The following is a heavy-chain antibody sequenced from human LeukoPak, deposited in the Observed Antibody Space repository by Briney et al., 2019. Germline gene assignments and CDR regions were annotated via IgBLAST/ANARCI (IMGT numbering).Heavy chain of an antibody. D-gene: IGHD3-10*01. Sequence: SETLSLTCAVYGGSFSGYYWSWIRQPPGKGLEWIGEINHSGSTNYNPSLKSRVAISVDTSKNQFSLKLSSVTAADTAVYYCARQYYYGSGNDYWGQGTLVTVSS. CDR2: INHSGST. CDR3: ARQYYYGSGNDY. J-gene: IGHJ4*02. V-gene: IGHV4-34*01. CDR1: GGSFSGYY.